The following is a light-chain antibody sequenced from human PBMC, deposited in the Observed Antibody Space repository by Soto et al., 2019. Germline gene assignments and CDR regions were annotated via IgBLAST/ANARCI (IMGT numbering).Light chain of an antibody. V-gene: IGKV3-20*01. CDR3: PQYGSSPRA. CDR1: QSVSSSY. Sequence: EIVLTQSPGTLSLSPGERATLSCRASQSVSSSYLAWYQQKPGQAPRLLIYGASSRATGIPDRFSGSGSGTDFTLTIIRLEPADCAVYYCPQYGSSPRAFGQGTKVDIK. CDR2: GAS. J-gene: IGKJ1*01.